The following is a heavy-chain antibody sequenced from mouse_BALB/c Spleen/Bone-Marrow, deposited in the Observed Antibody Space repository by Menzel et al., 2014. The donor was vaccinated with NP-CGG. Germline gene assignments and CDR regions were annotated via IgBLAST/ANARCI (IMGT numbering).Heavy chain of an antibody. CDR1: GFNIKDTY. CDR2: IDPANDNT. CDR3: PPQTGTFNY. V-gene: IGHV14-3*02. J-gene: IGHJ2*01. Sequence: VQLQQSGAELVKPGASVKLSCTASGFNIKDTYMHWVKQRPEQGLEWIGRIDPANDNTQYDPKFQDKATITADTSSNPPSLHPTTQQSENTAVYYCPPQTGTFNYGGKGTPLTVSS. D-gene: IGHD4-1*01.